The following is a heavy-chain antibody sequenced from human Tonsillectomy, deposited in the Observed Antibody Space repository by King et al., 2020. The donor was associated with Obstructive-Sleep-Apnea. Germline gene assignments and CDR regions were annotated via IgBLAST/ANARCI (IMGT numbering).Heavy chain of an antibody. CDR3: ARDARRGNAEFDS. V-gene: IGHV4-59*01. CDR1: GASFTSYY. Sequence: QLQESGPGLVKPSETLSLTCTVSGASFTSYYWTWIRQPPGKGLEWIGNIHSSGTTSYNPSLKNRVAMSIDPSKSQFSLNLSSVTAAATAVYYCARDARRGNAEFDSWGQGTLITVSS. J-gene: IGHJ4*02. CDR2: IHSSGTT. D-gene: IGHD3-16*01.